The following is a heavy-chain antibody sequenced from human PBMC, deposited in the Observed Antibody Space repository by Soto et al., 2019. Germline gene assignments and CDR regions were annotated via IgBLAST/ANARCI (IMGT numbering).Heavy chain of an antibody. Sequence: GGSLRLSCAASGFTFNSYAMTWVRQAPGKGLEWVSAISSGGGSTYYTDSVKGRFTISRDNSKNTLYLQMNSLRAEDTAVYYCAKEAVFRAHGDYFDYWGQGTLVTVSS. V-gene: IGHV3-23*01. CDR2: ISSGGGST. CDR3: AKEAVFRAHGDYFDY. CDR1: GFTFNSYA. J-gene: IGHJ4*02. D-gene: IGHD3-10*01.